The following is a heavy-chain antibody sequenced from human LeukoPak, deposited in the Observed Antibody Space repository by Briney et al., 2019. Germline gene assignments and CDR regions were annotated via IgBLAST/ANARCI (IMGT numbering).Heavy chain of an antibody. Sequence: PSETLSLTCTVSGGSTSSHYWSWIRQPPGKGLEWIGYIYISGRTNYNPSLMSRVTISLDTSKNQFSLKLSSVTAADTAVYYCAREGSAYDYYFDYWGQGILVTVSS. V-gene: IGHV4-59*11. D-gene: IGHD5-12*01. CDR2: IYISGRT. J-gene: IGHJ4*02. CDR3: AREGSAYDYYFDY. CDR1: GGSTSSHY.